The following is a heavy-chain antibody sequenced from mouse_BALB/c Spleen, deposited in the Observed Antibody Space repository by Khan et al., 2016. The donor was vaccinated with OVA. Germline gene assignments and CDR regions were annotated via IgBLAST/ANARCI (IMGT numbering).Heavy chain of an antibody. CDR2: ISYSGGT. CDR3: ARGNYYGYYFDY. D-gene: IGHD1-1*01. CDR1: GYSITSGYA. Sequence: EVQLQESGPSLVKPSQSLSLTCTVTGYSITSGYAWNWIRQFPGNKLEWMGYISYSGGTSYNPSLKSRISITRDTSKNQFFLQLNSVTTEDTATYYCARGNYYGYYFDYWGQGTTLTVPS. J-gene: IGHJ2*01. V-gene: IGHV3-2*02.